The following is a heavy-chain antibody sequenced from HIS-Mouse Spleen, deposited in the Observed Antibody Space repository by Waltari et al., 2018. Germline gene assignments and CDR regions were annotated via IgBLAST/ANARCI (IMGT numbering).Heavy chain of an antibody. CDR1: GFTVSSNY. D-gene: IGHD3-22*01. CDR3: ARLTYYYDSSGYLDAFDI. V-gene: IGHV3-66*04. CDR2: IYSGGST. Sequence: GGSLRLSCAASGFTVSSNYMSWVRQAPGKGLEWVSVIYSGGSTYYADSVKGRFTISRDNSKNTLYLQMNSLRAEDTAVYYCARLTYYYDSSGYLDAFDIWGQGTMVTVSS. J-gene: IGHJ3*02.